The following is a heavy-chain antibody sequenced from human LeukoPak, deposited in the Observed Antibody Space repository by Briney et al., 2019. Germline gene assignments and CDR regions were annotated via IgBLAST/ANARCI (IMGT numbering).Heavy chain of an antibody. CDR2: INAGNGNT. J-gene: IGHJ6*02. V-gene: IGHV1-3*01. CDR3: ARVEGPITIFGVVPYGMDV. CDR1: GYTFTSYA. D-gene: IGHD3-3*01. Sequence: ASVAVSCTASGYTFTSYAMHWVRQAPGQRLEWVGWINAGNGNTKYSQTFQGRVTITRDTSASTAYMELSSLRYEDTAVYYCARVEGPITIFGVVPYGMDVWGQGTTVTVSS.